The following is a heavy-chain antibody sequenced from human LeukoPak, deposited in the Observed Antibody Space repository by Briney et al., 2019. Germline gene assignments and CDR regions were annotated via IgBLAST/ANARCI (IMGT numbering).Heavy chain of an antibody. D-gene: IGHD3-10*01. J-gene: IGHJ4*02. CDR3: ARSRESGWFGDRGDDYYFDY. V-gene: IGHV4-31*03. Sequence: SETLSLTCTVSGGSISSGGYYWSWIRQHPGKGLEWIGYIYYSGSTYYNPSLKSRVTISVDTSKNQFSLKLSSVTAADTAVYYCARSRESGWFGDRGDDYYFDYWGQGTLVTVSS. CDR2: IYYSGST. CDR1: GGSISSGGYY.